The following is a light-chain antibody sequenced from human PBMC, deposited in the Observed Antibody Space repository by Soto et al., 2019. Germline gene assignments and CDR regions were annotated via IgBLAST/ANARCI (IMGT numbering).Light chain of an antibody. CDR1: QSISSW. CDR3: QQYNSYSPIT. Sequence: DIQMTQSPPTLSASVGDRVTITCRASQSISSWLAWYQQKPGKAPKLLIYDASSLESGVPSRFSGSGSGTEFTLTISSLQPDDFANYYCQQYNSYSPITFGQGTRLEIK. V-gene: IGKV1-5*01. J-gene: IGKJ5*01. CDR2: DAS.